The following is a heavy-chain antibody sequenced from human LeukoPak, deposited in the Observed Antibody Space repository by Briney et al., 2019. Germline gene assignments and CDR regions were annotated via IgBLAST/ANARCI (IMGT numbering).Heavy chain of an antibody. CDR2: MNPNSGNT. CDR3: ARDQAPITIFGVVNHYYYYYYMDV. D-gene: IGHD3-3*01. CDR1: GYTFTSYD. V-gene: IGHV1-8*01. J-gene: IGHJ6*03. Sequence: GASVKVSCKASGYTFTSYDINWVRQATGQGLEWMGWMNPNSGNTGYAQKFQGRVTMTRNTSISTAYMELRSLRSDDTAVYYCARDQAPITIFGVVNHYYYYYYMDVWGKGTTVTVSS.